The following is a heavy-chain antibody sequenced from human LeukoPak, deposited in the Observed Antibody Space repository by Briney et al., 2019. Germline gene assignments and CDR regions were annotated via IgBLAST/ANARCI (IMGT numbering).Heavy chain of an antibody. Sequence: SETLSLTCTVSGGSISSYYWTWIRQPPGKGLEWIGYIYYSGSTNYNPSLKSRVTISVDTSKNQFSLKLSSVTAADTAVYYCARVGRAGGAPFDPWGQGTPVTVSS. CDR1: GGSISSYY. CDR2: IYYSGST. D-gene: IGHD3-16*01. V-gene: IGHV4-59*12. J-gene: IGHJ5*02. CDR3: ARVGRAGGAPFDP.